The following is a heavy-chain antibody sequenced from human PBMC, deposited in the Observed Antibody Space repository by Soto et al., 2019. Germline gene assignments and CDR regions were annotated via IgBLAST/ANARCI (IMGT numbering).Heavy chain of an antibody. V-gene: IGHV4-59*01. CDR1: GASIRSNY. J-gene: IGHJ5*02. CDR2: TYFTGTT. CDR3: ARGDGYYDFWSGYFDP. Sequence: PSETLSLTCSVSGASIRSNYWTWIRQPPGKGLEWIGYTYFTGTTNYNPSPKSRVSMSIDTSKNQFSLRLTSVTAADTAVYYCARGDGYYDFWSGYFDPWGQGTLVTVSS. D-gene: IGHD3-3*01.